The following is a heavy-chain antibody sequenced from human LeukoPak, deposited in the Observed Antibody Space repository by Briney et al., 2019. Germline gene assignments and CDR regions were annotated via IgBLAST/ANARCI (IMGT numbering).Heavy chain of an antibody. Sequence: GESLQISCQGSGYSFTSYWIGWVRQMPGKGLEWMGIIYPGDSDTRYSPSFQGQVTISADKSISTAYLQWSSLKASDTAMYYCARLHSDIVVVPAALHWFDPWGQGTLVTVSS. J-gene: IGHJ5*02. CDR1: GYSFTSYW. CDR2: IYPGDSDT. V-gene: IGHV5-51*01. CDR3: ARLHSDIVVVPAALHWFDP. D-gene: IGHD2-2*01.